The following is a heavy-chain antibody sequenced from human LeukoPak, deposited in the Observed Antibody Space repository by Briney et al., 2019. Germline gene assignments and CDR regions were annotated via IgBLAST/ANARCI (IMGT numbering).Heavy chain of an antibody. CDR2: MNPNSGHT. J-gene: IGHJ6*02. CDR3: VRVQSGSYARYGMDV. CDR1: GYLLISYD. Sequence: GASVKVSCKASGYLLISYDMNWVRQATGQGLEWMGWMNPNSGHTGYAQKFQGRVTMTRDTSISTAYMELSSLRSEDTAVYYCVRVQSGSYARYGMDVWGQGTTVTVSS. V-gene: IGHV1-8*01. D-gene: IGHD1-26*01.